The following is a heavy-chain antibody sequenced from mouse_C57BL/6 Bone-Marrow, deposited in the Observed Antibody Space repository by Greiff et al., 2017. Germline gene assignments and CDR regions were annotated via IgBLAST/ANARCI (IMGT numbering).Heavy chain of an antibody. J-gene: IGHJ4*01. CDR1: GFSFNTYA. CDR2: IRSKSNNYAT. V-gene: IGHV10-1*01. Sequence: DVKLVESGGGLVQPKGSLKLSCAASGFSFNTYAMNWVRQAPGKGLEWVARIRSKSNNYATYYADSVKDRFTITRDDSESMHYLQMNNLKTEDTDMYYCERRGYSAMDYWGQRTSVTVSS. CDR3: ERRGYSAMDY.